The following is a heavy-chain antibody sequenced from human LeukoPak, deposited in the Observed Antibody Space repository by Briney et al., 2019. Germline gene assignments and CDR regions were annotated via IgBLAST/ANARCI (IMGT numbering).Heavy chain of an antibody. CDR1: GFAFSTYT. D-gene: IGHD6-13*01. Sequence: GRSLRLSCAASGFAFSTYTIHWVRQAPGKGLEWVAVIWYDGSNKYYADSVKGRFTISRDNSKNTLYLQMNSLRAEDTAVYYCARDVAAAASYFDYWGQGTLVTVSS. CDR2: IWYDGSNK. CDR3: ARDVAAAASYFDY. J-gene: IGHJ4*02. V-gene: IGHV3-33*08.